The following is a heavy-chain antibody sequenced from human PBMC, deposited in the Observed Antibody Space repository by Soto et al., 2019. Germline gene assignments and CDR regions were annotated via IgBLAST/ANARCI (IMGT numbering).Heavy chain of an antibody. CDR2: INHRGST. D-gene: IGHD6-13*01. J-gene: IGHJ4*02. V-gene: IGHV4-34*01. CDR1: GGSFSGYY. CDR3: AIARGRSSS. Sequence: QVQLQQWGAGLLKPSETLSLTCSVYGGSFSGYYWSWIRQPPGKGLEWIGEINHRGSTNYNPSLKSRVTISVDTAKNQFSLKLSSVTAADTAVYYCAIARGRSSSCGQGTLVTVSS.